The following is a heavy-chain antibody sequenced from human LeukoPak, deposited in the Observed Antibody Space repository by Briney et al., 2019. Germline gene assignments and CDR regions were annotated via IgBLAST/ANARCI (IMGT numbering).Heavy chain of an antibody. J-gene: IGHJ4*02. CDR3: ARDRGN. CDR2: ISWNSGTI. V-gene: IGHV3-9*01. CDR1: GFTFDDYA. Sequence: PGGSLRLSCAASGFTFDDYAMHWVRQAPGKGLEWVSGISWNSGTIGYADSVKGRFTISRDNAKNSLYLQMNSLRAEDTAVYYCARDRGNWGQGTLVTVSS. D-gene: IGHD1-26*01.